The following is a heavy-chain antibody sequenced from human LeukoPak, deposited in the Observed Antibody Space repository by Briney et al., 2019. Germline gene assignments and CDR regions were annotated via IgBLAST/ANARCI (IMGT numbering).Heavy chain of an antibody. Sequence: GGSLRLSCAASGFTFSSYAMSWVRQAPGKGLEWVSAISGSGGRKYYADVMKGRFTISRDNSKNTLYLQMNSLRAEDTAVYYCANQYQLPYNWFDPWGQGTLVTVSS. CDR1: GFTFSSYA. J-gene: IGHJ5*02. V-gene: IGHV3-23*01. CDR3: ANQYQLPYNWFDP. D-gene: IGHD2-2*01. CDR2: ISGSGGRK.